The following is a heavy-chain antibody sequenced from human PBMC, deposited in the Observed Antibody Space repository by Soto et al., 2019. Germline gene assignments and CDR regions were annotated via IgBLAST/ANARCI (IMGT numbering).Heavy chain of an antibody. Sequence: QVQLVQSGAEVKKPGASVKVSCKASGYTFTSYGISWVRQAPGQGLEWMGWISAYNGNTNYAQKLQGRVTMTTDTSTSPAYMEVRSLRSDDTAVYYCARVGYSSGWLGGGLFDYWGQGTLVTVSS. CDR1: GYTFTSYG. J-gene: IGHJ4*02. CDR3: ARVGYSSGWLGGGLFDY. V-gene: IGHV1-18*01. CDR2: ISAYNGNT. D-gene: IGHD6-19*01.